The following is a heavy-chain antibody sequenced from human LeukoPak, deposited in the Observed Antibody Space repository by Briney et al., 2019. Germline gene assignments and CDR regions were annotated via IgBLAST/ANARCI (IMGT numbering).Heavy chain of an antibody. J-gene: IGHJ4*02. CDR3: ARSTYYYDTSGYYSFDY. CDR1: GYSFTSYW. Sequence: GASLKISCKGSGYSFTSYWIGWVRQMPGKGLEWMGSIYPGDSDTRYSPSFQGQVTISADKSISTAYLQWSSLKASDTAMYYCARSTYYYDTSGYYSFDYWGQGTLVTVSS. D-gene: IGHD3-22*01. V-gene: IGHV5-51*01. CDR2: IYPGDSDT.